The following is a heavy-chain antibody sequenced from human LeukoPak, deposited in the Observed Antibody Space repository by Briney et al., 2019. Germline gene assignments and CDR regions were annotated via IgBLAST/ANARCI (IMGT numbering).Heavy chain of an antibody. CDR1: GDSVSSTSAA. D-gene: IGHD6-19*01. CDR2: TYYRAKWYN. J-gene: IGHJ3*02. Sequence: SQTLSLTCAISGDSVSSTSAAWSWIRQSPSRGLEWLGRTYYRAKWYNDYAVSVRSRITINADKSKNQFSLQLNSVTPDDTAVYFCARVTGVAVAGTRPFDIWGQGTMVTVSS. CDR3: ARVTGVAVAGTRPFDI. V-gene: IGHV6-1*01.